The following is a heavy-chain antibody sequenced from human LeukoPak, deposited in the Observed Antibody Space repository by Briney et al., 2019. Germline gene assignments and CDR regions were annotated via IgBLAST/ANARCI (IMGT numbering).Heavy chain of an antibody. J-gene: IGHJ6*03. CDR1: SGSISSSSYY. CDR2: IYYSGST. Sequence: SETLSLTCTVSSGSISSSSYYWGWIRQPPGKGLEWIGSIYYSGSTYYNPSLKSRVTISVDTSKNQFSLKLSSVTAADTAVYYCAREGGPVAAAGTPKVPQYYYYYYMDVWGKGTTVTVSS. D-gene: IGHD6-13*01. V-gene: IGHV4-39*02. CDR3: AREGGPVAAAGTPKVPQYYYYYYMDV.